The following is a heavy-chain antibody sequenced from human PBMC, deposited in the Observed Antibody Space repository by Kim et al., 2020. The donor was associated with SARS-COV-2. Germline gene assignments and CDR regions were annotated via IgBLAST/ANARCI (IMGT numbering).Heavy chain of an antibody. D-gene: IGHD3-10*01. CDR3: ARDFLGNDGSGSYLDY. V-gene: IGHV1-3*01. J-gene: IGHJ4*02. CDR2: INAGNGNT. Sequence: ASVKVFCKASGYTFTSSAMHWVRQAPGQRLEWMGWINAGNGNTKYSQKFQGRVTITRDTSASTAYLELSSLRSEDTAVSYCARDFLGNDGSGSYLDYWGQ. CDR1: GYTFTSSA.